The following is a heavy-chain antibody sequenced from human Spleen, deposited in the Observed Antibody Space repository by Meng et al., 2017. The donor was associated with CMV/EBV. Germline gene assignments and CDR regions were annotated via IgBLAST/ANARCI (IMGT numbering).Heavy chain of an antibody. D-gene: IGHD1-26*01. CDR1: GYYFTTRG. Sequence: ASVKVSCKASGYYFTTRGISWVRQAPGQGLEWMGWISPYNGNTDHAQKFQGRVIMTTDTSTNTAYMELRSLRSDDTAVYYCARGETYGMDVWGQGTTVTVSS. CDR3: ARGETYGMDV. CDR2: ISPYNGNT. V-gene: IGHV1-18*01. J-gene: IGHJ6*02.